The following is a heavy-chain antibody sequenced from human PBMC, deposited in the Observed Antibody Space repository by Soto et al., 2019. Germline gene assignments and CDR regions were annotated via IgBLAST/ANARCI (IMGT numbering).Heavy chain of an antibody. D-gene: IGHD2-15*01. V-gene: IGHV3-11*01. Sequence: GGSLRLSCVASGFTLGDSYMGWIRQAPGKGLEWISSISHNAITMDYADSVKGRFTISRDNAKNSLFLQMNTLRTEDTAVYYCARDFATHCSGSTCYPYAYWGQGALVTVSS. CDR2: ISHNAITM. CDR3: ARDFATHCSGSTCYPYAY. CDR1: GFTLGDSY. J-gene: IGHJ4*02.